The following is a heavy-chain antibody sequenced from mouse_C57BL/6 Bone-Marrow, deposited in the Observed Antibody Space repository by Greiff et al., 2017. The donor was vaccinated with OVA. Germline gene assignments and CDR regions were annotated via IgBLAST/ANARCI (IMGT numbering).Heavy chain of an antibody. CDR1: GFNITDDY. J-gene: IGHJ2*01. Sequence: VQLQQSGAELVRPGASVKLSCTASGFNITDDYMHWVKQRPEQGLEWIGWIDPENGDTEYASKFQGKATITADTSSNTAYLQLSSLTSEDTAVYYCTTWGTAQDWGQGTTLTVSS. CDR2: IDPENGDT. V-gene: IGHV14-4*01. CDR3: TTWGTAQD. D-gene: IGHD3-2*02.